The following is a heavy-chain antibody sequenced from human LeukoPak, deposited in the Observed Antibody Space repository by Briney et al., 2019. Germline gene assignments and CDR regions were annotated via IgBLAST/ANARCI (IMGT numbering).Heavy chain of an antibody. CDR2: IRFDGTNN. V-gene: IGHV3-30*02. D-gene: IGHD3-10*01. CDR1: GFIFSDYG. CDR3: AKEWYVGSPPDY. Sequence: GGSLRLSCGVSGFIFSDYGMHWVRQAPGKGLEWVASIRFDGTNNYYADSVKGRFTISRDNSRNTLYLQMTSLRPEDTALYHCAKEWYVGSPPDYWGQGTQVTVSS. J-gene: IGHJ4*02.